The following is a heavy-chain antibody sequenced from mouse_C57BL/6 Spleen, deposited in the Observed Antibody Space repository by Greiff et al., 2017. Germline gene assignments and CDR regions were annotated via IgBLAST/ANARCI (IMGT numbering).Heavy chain of an antibody. J-gene: IGHJ4*01. CDR1: GYTFTSYW. Sequence: QVQLQQPGAELVRPGSSVKLSCKSSGYTFTSYWMDWVKQRPGQGLEWIGNIYPSDSETHYNQKFKDKATLTVDKSSSTAYMQLSSLTSEDSAVYYCARLYYYDMDYWGQGTSVTVSS. CDR2: IYPSDSET. V-gene: IGHV1-61*01. CDR3: ARLYYYDMDY.